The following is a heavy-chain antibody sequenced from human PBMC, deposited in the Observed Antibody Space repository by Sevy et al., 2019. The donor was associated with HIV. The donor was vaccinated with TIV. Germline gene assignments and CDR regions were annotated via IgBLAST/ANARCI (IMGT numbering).Heavy chain of an antibody. CDR3: ARGSYGSGTLGGMDV. CDR1: GFTFSSYS. Sequence: GGSLRLSCAASGFTFSSYSMNWVRQAPGKGLEWVSSISSSSSYIYYADSVKGRFTISRDNANNPLYLQMNSLRAEDTAVYYCARGSYGSGTLGGMDVWGQGTTVTVSS. J-gene: IGHJ6*02. D-gene: IGHD3-10*01. CDR2: ISSSSSYI. V-gene: IGHV3-21*01.